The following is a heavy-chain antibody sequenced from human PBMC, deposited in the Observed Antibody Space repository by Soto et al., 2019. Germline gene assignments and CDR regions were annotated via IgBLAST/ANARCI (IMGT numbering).Heavy chain of an antibody. CDR3: ARTQYSSGWHYYYYGMDV. CDR2: IYSSGST. CDR1: GFSSSSYY. V-gene: IGHV4-59*01. Sequence: SETPFLTCTFSGFSSSSYYLILLRPPPGKGLEWIGYIYSSGSTNYNPSLKSRVTISVDTSKNQFSLKLSSVTAADTAVYYCARTQYSSGWHYYYYGMDVWGQGITVTVSS. D-gene: IGHD6-19*01. J-gene: IGHJ6*01.